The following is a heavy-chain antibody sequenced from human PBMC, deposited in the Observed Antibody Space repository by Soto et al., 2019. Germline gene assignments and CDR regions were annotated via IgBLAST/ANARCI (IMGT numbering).Heavy chain of an antibody. CDR3: AREKIAAAGTGRLRYYYGMDV. CDR1: GFTFSSYA. J-gene: IGHJ6*02. Sequence: ESGGGVVQPGRSLRLSCAASGFTFSSYAMHWVRQAPGKGLEWVAVISYDGSNKYYADSVKGRFTISRDNSKNTLYLQMNSLRAEDTAVYYCAREKIAAAGTGRLRYYYGMDVWGQGTTVTVSS. V-gene: IGHV3-30-3*01. CDR2: ISYDGSNK. D-gene: IGHD6-13*01.